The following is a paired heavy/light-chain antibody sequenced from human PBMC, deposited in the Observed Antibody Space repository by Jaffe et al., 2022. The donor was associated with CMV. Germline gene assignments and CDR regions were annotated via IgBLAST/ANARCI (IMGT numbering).Heavy chain of an antibody. D-gene: IGHD2-2*01. V-gene: IGHV4-59*08. CDR3: ARLYAGSWRSTLRIDH. CDR1: GGPMTTSY. Sequence: QVQLQESGPGLVKPSETVSLTCTVSGGPMTTSYWSWIRQPPGKGLEWIGYISYSGSTNYNPSLKSRVTISADTSKNQFSLKLTSVTAADTAVYYCARLYAGSWRSTLRIDHWGQGTLVTVSS. CDR2: ISYSGST. J-gene: IGHJ4*02.
Light chain of an antibody. CDR1: SSNIGTSYD. J-gene: IGLJ3*02. CDR2: GNS. V-gene: IGLV1-40*01. Sequence: QSVLTQPPSVSGAPGQRVTISCTGSSSNIGTSYDVHWYQQLPGTAPKLLIYGNSNRPSGVPDRFSGSKSGTSASLAITGLQAEDEADYYCQSFDGSLSGPLVFGGGTKLTVL. CDR3: QSFDGSLSGPLV.